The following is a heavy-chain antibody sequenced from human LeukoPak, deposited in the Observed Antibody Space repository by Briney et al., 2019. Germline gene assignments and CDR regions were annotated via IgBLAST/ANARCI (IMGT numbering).Heavy chain of an antibody. J-gene: IGHJ4*02. CDR3: ARVLAVAGTPFDY. V-gene: IGHV4-59*01. D-gene: IGHD6-19*01. CDR2: IYYSGST. CDR1: GGSISSYY. Sequence: NPSETLSLTCTVSGGSISSYYWSWIRQPPGKGLEWIGYIYYSGSTHYNPSLKSRAAISVDTSKNHFSLKLSSVPAAATAVYYCARVLAVAGTPFDYWGQGTLVTVSS.